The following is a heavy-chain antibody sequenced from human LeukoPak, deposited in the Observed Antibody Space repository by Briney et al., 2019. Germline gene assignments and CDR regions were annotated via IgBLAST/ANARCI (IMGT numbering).Heavy chain of an antibody. CDR1: GGSISSYY. CDR2: IYYSGST. V-gene: IGHV4-59*01. CDR3: ASRIFVGAFDI. J-gene: IGHJ3*02. Sequence: SETLSLTCTVSGGSISSYYWSWIRQPPGKGLEWIGYIYYSGSTNYNPSLKSRVTISVDTSKDQFSLKLSSVTAADTAVYYCASRIFVGAFDIWGQGTMVTVSS. D-gene: IGHD3-3*01.